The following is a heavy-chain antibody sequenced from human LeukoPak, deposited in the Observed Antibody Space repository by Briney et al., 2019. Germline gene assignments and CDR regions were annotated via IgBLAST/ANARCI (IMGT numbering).Heavy chain of an antibody. J-gene: IGHJ5*02. CDR1: GGSFSGDY. CDR2: INRSGRA. Sequence: SETLSLTCAVYGGSFSGDYWSWIRQPPGKGLEWIGDINRSGRAIYNTSLKSRVIISVDTSKNQFSLKVNSVTAADTAVYYCARHKIVITMLGVHRWFDPWGQGTLVAVSS. V-gene: IGHV4-34*01. CDR3: ARHKIVITMLGVHRWFDP. D-gene: IGHD3-3*01.